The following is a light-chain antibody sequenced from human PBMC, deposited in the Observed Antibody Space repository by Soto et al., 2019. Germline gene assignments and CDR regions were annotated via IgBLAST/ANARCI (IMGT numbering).Light chain of an antibody. CDR3: QQYNEWPPFT. CDR2: GAS. CDR1: QSVSSTY. J-gene: IGKJ5*01. Sequence: EIVLTQSPGTLSLSPGERATLSCRASQSVSSTYLAWYQQKPGQAPRLLIYGASTRATGIPDRFSGSVSGTEFTLTISSLQSEDFAVYYCQQYNEWPPFTFGQGTRLEIK. V-gene: IGKV3D-15*01.